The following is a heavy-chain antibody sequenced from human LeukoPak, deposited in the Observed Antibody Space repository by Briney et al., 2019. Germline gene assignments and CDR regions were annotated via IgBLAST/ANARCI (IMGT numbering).Heavy chain of an antibody. D-gene: IGHD3-10*01. CDR1: GGSISSYY. V-gene: IGHV4-59*01. J-gene: IGHJ2*01. CDR2: IYYSGST. Sequence: SSETLSLTCTVYGGSISSYYWSWIRQPPGKGLKWIGYIYYSGSTNYNPSLKSRVTISVDTSKNQFSLKLSSVTAADTAVYYCARGDRGVTLVWYFDLWGRGTLVTVSS. CDR3: ARGDRGVTLVWYFDL.